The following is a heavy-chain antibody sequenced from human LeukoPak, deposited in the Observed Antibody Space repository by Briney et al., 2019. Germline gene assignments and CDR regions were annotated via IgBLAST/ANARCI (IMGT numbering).Heavy chain of an antibody. CDR3: ARETGLGPRGYSGYGGTNNFDY. V-gene: IGHV4-59*12. J-gene: IGHJ4*02. D-gene: IGHD5-12*01. CDR1: GGSISSYY. Sequence: SETLSLTCTVSGGSISSYYWTSIRQPPGKGLEWIGYIYYSGSTYYNPSLKTRVTISVDTSKNQFSLKLRSVTGADTAVYYCARETGLGPRGYSGYGGTNNFDYWGEGTLVTVSS. CDR2: IYYSGST.